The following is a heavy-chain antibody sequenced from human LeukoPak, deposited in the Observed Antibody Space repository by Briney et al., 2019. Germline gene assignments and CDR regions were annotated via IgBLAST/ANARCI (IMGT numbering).Heavy chain of an antibody. CDR1: GFTFRTYA. CDR2: ISGSGGST. J-gene: IGHJ6*02. CDR3: AKDTYSSGWYNGYYYYYGMDV. D-gene: IGHD6-19*01. Sequence: GGSLRLSCAASGFTFRTYAMSWVRQAPGKGLEWVSAISGSGGSTYYADSVKGRFTISRDNSKNTLYLQMNSLRAEDTAVYYCAKDTYSSGWYNGYYYYYGMDVWGQGTTVTVSS. V-gene: IGHV3-23*01.